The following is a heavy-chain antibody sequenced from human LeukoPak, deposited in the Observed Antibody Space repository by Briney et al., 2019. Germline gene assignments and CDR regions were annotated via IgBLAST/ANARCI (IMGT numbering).Heavy chain of an antibody. Sequence: GGSLKLSCAASGFTFSSYAMHWVRQAPGKGLEWVAVISYDGSNKYYADSVKGRFTISRDNSKNTLYLQMNSLRAEDTAVYYCARVPSGVLVSYFDYWGQGTLVTVSS. CDR2: ISYDGSNK. V-gene: IGHV3-30-3*01. D-gene: IGHD2-21*01. J-gene: IGHJ4*02. CDR1: GFTFSSYA. CDR3: ARVPSGVLVSYFDY.